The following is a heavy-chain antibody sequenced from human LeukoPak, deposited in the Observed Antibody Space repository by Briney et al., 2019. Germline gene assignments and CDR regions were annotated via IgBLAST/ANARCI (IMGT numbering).Heavy chain of an antibody. Sequence: GGSLRLSSTVSGFTVSSNSMSWVRQAPGKGLEWVSFIYSDNTHYSDSVKGRFTISRDNSKNTLYLQMNSLRAEDTAVYYCARRAGAYSHPYDYWGQGTLVTVSS. D-gene: IGHD4/OR15-4a*01. CDR2: IYSDNT. CDR3: ARRAGAYSHPYDY. J-gene: IGHJ4*02. CDR1: GFTVSSNS. V-gene: IGHV3-53*01.